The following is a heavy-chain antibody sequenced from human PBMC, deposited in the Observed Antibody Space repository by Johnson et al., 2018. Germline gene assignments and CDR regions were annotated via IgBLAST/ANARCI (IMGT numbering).Heavy chain of an antibody. J-gene: IGHJ6*02. CDR2: IYYSGST. CDR3: AGDRGYCSSTSCYIDYYYYGMDV. V-gene: IGHV4-59*01. Sequence: QVQLQESGPGLVKXSETLSLTCTVSGGSISSYYWSWIRQPPGKGLEWIGYIYYSGSTNYNASLKRRVTISGDTSKYQFTRKLRSLTAADTAVYYCAGDRGYCSSTSCYIDYYYYGMDVWGQGTTVTVSS. D-gene: IGHD2-2*02. CDR1: GGSISSYY.